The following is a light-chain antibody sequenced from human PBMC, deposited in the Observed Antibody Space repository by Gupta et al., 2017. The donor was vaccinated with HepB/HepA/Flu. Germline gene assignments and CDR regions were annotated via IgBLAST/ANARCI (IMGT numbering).Light chain of an antibody. J-gene: IGKJ2*04. CDR1: QSVSSY. Sequence: DIVFTQSPATLSLSPGERATLSCRASQSVSSYLAWYQQKPGQAPRLLIYDASNRATGIPARFSGSGSGTDFTLTISSLEPEDLAVYYCQERSNWPMCNFGQGTKMEIK. CDR3: QERSNWPMCN. V-gene: IGKV3-11*01. CDR2: DAS.